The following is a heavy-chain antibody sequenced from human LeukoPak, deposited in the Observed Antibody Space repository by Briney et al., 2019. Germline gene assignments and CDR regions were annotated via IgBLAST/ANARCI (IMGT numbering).Heavy chain of an antibody. CDR1: GYTFTRYY. J-gene: IGHJ4*02. D-gene: IGHD6-13*01. CDR2: INPNSGGT. CDR3: ARDIGAGAAAGTDY. Sequence: GASVKVSCKAFGYTFTRYYMHWVRQAPGQGLEWMGWINPNSGGTNYAQKFQGRVTMTRDTSISTAYMELSRLRSDDTAVYYCARDIGAGAAAGTDYWGQGTLVTVSS. V-gene: IGHV1-2*02.